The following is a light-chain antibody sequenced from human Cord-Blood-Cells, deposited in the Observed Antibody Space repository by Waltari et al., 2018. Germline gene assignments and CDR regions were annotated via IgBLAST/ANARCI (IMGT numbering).Light chain of an antibody. V-gene: IGLV2-8*01. CDR1: SSDDGGYNS. CDR3: SSYAGSNHVV. Sequence: QSALTQPPSASGSPGQAVNTSCPGTSSDDGGYNSVSWYQKHPGKAPKLMIYEVSKRPSVVPDRFSGSKSGNTASLTVAGLQAEDEADYYCSSYAGSNHVVFGGGTKLTVL. J-gene: IGLJ2*01. CDR2: EVS.